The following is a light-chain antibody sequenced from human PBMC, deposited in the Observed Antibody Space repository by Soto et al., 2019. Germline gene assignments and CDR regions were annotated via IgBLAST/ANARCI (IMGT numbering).Light chain of an antibody. Sequence: QSVLTQPASVSGSPGQSITISCTGTSSDVGGHNYVSWYQIHPGKAPKVVIYEVTNRPSGISDRFSGSKSGNTASLTISGLQDEDEANYYCGSYTTSSTWVFGGGTKLTVL. J-gene: IGLJ3*02. CDR1: SSDVGGHNY. CDR2: EVT. CDR3: GSYTTSSTWV. V-gene: IGLV2-14*01.